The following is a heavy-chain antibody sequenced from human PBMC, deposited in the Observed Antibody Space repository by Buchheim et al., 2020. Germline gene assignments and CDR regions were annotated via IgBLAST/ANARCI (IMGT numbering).Heavy chain of an antibody. CDR3: ARADGSPFRARARGFDP. J-gene: IGHJ5*02. V-gene: IGHV4-4*02. D-gene: IGHD6-25*01. CDR2: IYHSGST. CDR1: GGSISSSNW. Sequence: LVKPSGTLSLTCAVSGGSISSSNWWSWVRQPPGKGLEWIGEIYHSGSTNYNPSLKSRVTISVDKSKHQFSLKLSSVTAADTAVHYCARADGSPFRARARGFDPWGQGTL.